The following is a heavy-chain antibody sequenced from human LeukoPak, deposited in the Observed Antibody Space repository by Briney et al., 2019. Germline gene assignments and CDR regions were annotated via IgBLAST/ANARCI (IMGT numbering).Heavy chain of an antibody. CDR2: FDPEDGET. J-gene: IGHJ4*02. V-gene: IGHV1-24*01. CDR3: ARGLSSHDYGDPVDY. D-gene: IGHD4-17*01. CDR1: GYTLTELS. Sequence: ASVKVSCKVSGYTLTELSMHWVRQAPGKGLEWMGGFDPEDGETIYAQKFQGRVTMTEDTSTDTAYMELSSLRSEDMAVYYCARGLSSHDYGDPVDYWGQGTLVTVSS.